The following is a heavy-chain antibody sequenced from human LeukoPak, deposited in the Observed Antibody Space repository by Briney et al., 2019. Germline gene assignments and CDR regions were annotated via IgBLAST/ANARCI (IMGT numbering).Heavy chain of an antibody. CDR1: GYTFTSYG. CDR3: AHGGSGYYIGAFDI. CDR2: ISAYNGNT. V-gene: IGHV1-18*01. J-gene: IGHJ3*02. Sequence: ASVKVSCKASGYTFTSYGISWVRQAPGQGLKWMGWISAYNGNTNYAQKLQGRVTMTTDTSTSTAYMELRSLRSDDTTVYYCAHGGSGYYIGAFDIWGQGTMVTVSS. D-gene: IGHD3-22*01.